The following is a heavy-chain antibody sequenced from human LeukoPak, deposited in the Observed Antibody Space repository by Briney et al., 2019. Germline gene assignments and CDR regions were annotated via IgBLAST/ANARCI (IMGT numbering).Heavy chain of an antibody. CDR2: MNPNSGNT. CDR3: ARINKLSDAFDI. Sequence: ASVKVSCKASGYTFTSYGISWVRQATGQGREWMGWMNPNSGNTGYAQKFQGRVTMTRNTSISTAYMELSSLRSEDTAVYYCARINKLSDAFDIWGQGTMVTVSS. V-gene: IGHV1-8*02. J-gene: IGHJ3*02. D-gene: IGHD1/OR15-1a*01. CDR1: GYTFTSYG.